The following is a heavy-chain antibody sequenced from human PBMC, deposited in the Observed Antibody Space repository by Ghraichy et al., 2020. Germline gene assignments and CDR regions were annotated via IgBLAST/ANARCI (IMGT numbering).Heavy chain of an antibody. CDR1: DYTFTNFA. J-gene: IGHJ4*02. D-gene: IGHD3-22*01. V-gene: IGHV1-18*01. CDR2: ISAYNRNT. Sequence: ASVKVSCKASDYTFTNFAINWMRQAPGQGLEWMGWISAYNRNTNYAQKLQGRVTMTTDTSTNTAYMELRSLISDDTAVYYCARGGGGYFHIDYWGQGTLVTVSS. CDR3: ARGGGGYFHIDY.